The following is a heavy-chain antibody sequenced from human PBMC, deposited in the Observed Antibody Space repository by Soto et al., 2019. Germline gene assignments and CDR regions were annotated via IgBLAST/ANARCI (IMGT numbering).Heavy chain of an antibody. CDR1: GGSISSSSYY. CDR3: ARQSHKGSPNWFDP. J-gene: IGHJ5*02. CDR2: IYYSGGT. Sequence: QLQLQESGPGLVKPSETLSLTCTVSGGSISSSSYYWGWIRQPPGKGLEWMGSIYYSGGTYYNPSLKSRVTISVDTSKNQFSLKLSSVTAADTAVYYCARQSHKGSPNWFDPWGQGTLVTVSS. V-gene: IGHV4-39*01. D-gene: IGHD6-6*01.